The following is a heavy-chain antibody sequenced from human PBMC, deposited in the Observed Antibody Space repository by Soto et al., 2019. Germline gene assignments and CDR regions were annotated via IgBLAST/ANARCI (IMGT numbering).Heavy chain of an antibody. CDR1: GGSISTYY. CDR3: ARVTTVGYYHGIDV. Sequence: PETLSLTCTVSGGSISTYYRSWIRQPAGKGLEWLGRIYTSGSTNYNPSLKSRVTMSVDTPKNQFSLNLSSVTAADTAVYYCARVTTVGYYHGIDVWGQGTTVTVSS. V-gene: IGHV4-4*07. CDR2: IYTSGST. J-gene: IGHJ6*02. D-gene: IGHD4-17*01.